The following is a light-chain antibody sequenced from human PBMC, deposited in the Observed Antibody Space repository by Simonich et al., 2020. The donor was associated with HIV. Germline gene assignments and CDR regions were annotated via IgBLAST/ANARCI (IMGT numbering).Light chain of an antibody. CDR2: WAS. V-gene: IGKV4-1*01. J-gene: IGKJ2*01. Sequence: DIVMTQSPDSLAVSLGERATINCKSSQSVLYSSNNKNYLAWYQQKSGQPPKLLIYWASTRESGVPDRFSGSGSGTDFTLTISSLQAEDVAVYYCQQYYDTPYSFGQGTKVEIK. CDR3: QQYYDTPYS. CDR1: QSVLYSSNNKNY.